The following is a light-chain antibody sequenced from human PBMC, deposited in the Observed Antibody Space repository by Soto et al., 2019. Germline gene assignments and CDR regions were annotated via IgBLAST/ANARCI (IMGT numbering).Light chain of an antibody. CDR3: QQYNNWPQT. CDR1: ESINML. CDR2: DAS. V-gene: IGKV1-5*01. J-gene: IGKJ1*01. Sequence: DIQMTQSPSTLSASVGDRFTINCRASESINMLLAWYQLKPGKAPKLLIYDASTLESGVPSRFRGSGSGTEFLLTISSLQSEDFAEYHCQQYNNWPQTFGQGTKVDIK.